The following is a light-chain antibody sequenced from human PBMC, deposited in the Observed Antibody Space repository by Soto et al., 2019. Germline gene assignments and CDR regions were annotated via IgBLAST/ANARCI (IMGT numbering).Light chain of an antibody. Sequence: QSVLTQSPSASASLGASVTLTCTLSSGHRSYDIAWHQQQPEKGPRFLMKLSRDGSLTKGDEIPDRFSGSSAGAERYLTIARLHSEEEADYFCQTWGSGIWVFGGGTKLTVL. CDR2: LSRDGSL. CDR1: SGHRSYD. J-gene: IGLJ3*02. V-gene: IGLV4-69*01. CDR3: QTWGSGIWV.